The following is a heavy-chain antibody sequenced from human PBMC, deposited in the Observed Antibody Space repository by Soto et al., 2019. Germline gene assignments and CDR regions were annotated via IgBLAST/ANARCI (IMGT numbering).Heavy chain of an antibody. D-gene: IGHD2-21*02. V-gene: IGHV1-69*01. CDR1: GGTFSSYA. CDR3: ARVLNDFPL. Sequence: QVQLVQSGAEVKKPGSSVKVSCKASGGTFSSYAISWVRQAPGQGLECMGGIIPVFGTANYAQKFQGRVTINADESTSSLYTVLSSLRSEDTVVYYCARVLNDFPLWGQGTLVTVSS. J-gene: IGHJ4*02. CDR2: IIPVFGTA.